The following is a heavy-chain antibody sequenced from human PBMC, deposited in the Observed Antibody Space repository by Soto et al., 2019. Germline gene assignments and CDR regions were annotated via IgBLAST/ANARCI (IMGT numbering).Heavy chain of an antibody. D-gene: IGHD3-10*01. CDR1: GFTFRTYA. V-gene: IGHV3-23*01. J-gene: IGHJ4*02. CDR2: ITSTGATT. Sequence: EVQLLDSGGGLAQPGGSLRLSCAASGFTFRTYAMNWLRQAPGKGLEWVSSITSTGATTYYADSVRGRFTISRDNSKNMVYLQINRLRAEDTALYYCAKVKYASGTKRPDFWGRGTLVTVSS. CDR3: AKVKYASGTKRPDF.